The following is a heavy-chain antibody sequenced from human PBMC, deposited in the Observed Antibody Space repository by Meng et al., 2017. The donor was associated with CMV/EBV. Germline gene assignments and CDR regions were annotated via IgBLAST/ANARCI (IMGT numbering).Heavy chain of an antibody. CDR2: IYYSGST. J-gene: IGHJ6*02. V-gene: IGHV4-61*01. Sequence: SETLSLTCTVSGSSVSSGSYYWSWIRQPPGKGLEWIGYIYYSGSTNYNPSLKSRVTISVDTSKNQFSLKLSSVTAADTAVYYCARDRGYSSSWRRGYYGMDVWGQGTTVTVSS. D-gene: IGHD6-13*01. CDR3: ARDRGYSSSWRRGYYGMDV. CDR1: GSSVSSGSYY.